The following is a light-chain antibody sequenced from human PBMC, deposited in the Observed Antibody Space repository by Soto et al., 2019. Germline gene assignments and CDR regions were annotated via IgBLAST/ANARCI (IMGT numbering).Light chain of an antibody. V-gene: IGLV2-23*01. J-gene: IGLJ1*01. CDR1: TSDVGGYNL. CDR2: EGT. CDR3: CSYASSSSYV. Sequence: LTQPASGSGSPGQTITISCSGTTSDVGGYNLVSWYQQHTAKAPKLLIYEGTQRPSGVSSRFSGSKSGNTASLTISGLQAEDEADYYCCSYASSSSYVFGTGTKVTVL.